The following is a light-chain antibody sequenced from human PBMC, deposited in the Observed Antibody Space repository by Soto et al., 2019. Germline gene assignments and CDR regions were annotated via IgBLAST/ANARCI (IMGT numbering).Light chain of an antibody. CDR1: QSISFH. CDR3: QNRTNWPSLT. CDR2: DAS. V-gene: IGKV3-11*01. Sequence: EIVLTQSPATLSLSPGERATLSCRASQSISFHLAWYQQRPGQAPRLLIYDASNRASGIPARFSGSGSGTDFTLTISSLQSEAFAVYYCQNRTNWPSLTFGGGTKVE. J-gene: IGKJ4*01.